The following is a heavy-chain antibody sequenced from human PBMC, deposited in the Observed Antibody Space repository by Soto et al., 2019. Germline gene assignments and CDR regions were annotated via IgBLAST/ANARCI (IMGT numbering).Heavy chain of an antibody. D-gene: IGHD3-10*01. J-gene: IGHJ6*03. CDR3: ARDPSLKGLWFGKSYYMDV. CDR1: GFTFSSYS. CDR2: ISSSSSYI. Sequence: GGSLRLSCAASGFTFSSYSMNWVRQAPGKGLEWVSSISSSSSYIYYADSVKGRFTISRDNATNSLYLQMNSLRAEDTAVYYCARDPSLKGLWFGKSYYMDVWGKGTTVTVSS. V-gene: IGHV3-21*01.